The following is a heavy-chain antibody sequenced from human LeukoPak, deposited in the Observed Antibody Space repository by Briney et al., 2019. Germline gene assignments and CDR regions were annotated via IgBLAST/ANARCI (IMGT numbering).Heavy chain of an antibody. D-gene: IGHD7-27*01. V-gene: IGHV4-61*02. J-gene: IGHJ6*03. Sequence: SETLSLTCTVSGGSISSGSYYWSWIRQPAGKGLEWIGRIYTSGSTNYDPSLKSRVTISVDTSKNQFSLKLSSVSAADTAVYYCARSSGHCYYMDVWGKGTTVTVSS. CDR2: IYTSGST. CDR3: ARSSGHCYYMDV. CDR1: GGSISSGSYY.